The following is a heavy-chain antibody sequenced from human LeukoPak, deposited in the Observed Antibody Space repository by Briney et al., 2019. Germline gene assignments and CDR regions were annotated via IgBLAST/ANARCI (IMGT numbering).Heavy chain of an antibody. CDR1: GFTFISYA. D-gene: IGHD2-2*01. Sequence: GGSLRLSCAASGFTFISYAMSWVRQAPGKGLEWVSAISGSGGSTYYADSVKGRFTISRDNSKNTLYLQMNSLRAEDTAVYYCARYCSSTSCYRSPDAFDIWGQGTMVTVSS. CDR3: ARYCSSTSCYRSPDAFDI. CDR2: ISGSGGST. J-gene: IGHJ3*02. V-gene: IGHV3-23*01.